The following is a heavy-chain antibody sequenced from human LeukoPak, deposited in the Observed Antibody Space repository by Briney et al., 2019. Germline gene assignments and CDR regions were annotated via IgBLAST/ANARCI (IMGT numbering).Heavy chain of an antibody. J-gene: IGHJ4*02. CDR3: ARVMSGYSYGYPDY. D-gene: IGHD5-18*01. Sequence: SETLSLTCTVSGESISGFYWTWIRQPPGKGLEWIGYIYYSGSTNYNPSLKSRVTISVDTSKNQFSPKLSSVTAADTAVYYCARVMSGYSYGYPDYWGQGTLVTVSS. CDR2: IYYSGST. V-gene: IGHV4-59*01. CDR1: GESISGFY.